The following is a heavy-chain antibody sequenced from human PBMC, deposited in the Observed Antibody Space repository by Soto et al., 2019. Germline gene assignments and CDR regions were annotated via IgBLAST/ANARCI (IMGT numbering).Heavy chain of an antibody. D-gene: IGHD6-13*01. V-gene: IGHV3-33*08. CDR1: GFTFTSYS. CDR3: VLSRWNQNFFVR. J-gene: IGHJ4*02. Sequence: PGGSLRLSCTTSGFTFTSYSMHWVRQAPGKGLEWVATFWYDASAQRYADSVKGRFTISRDPSRGTVYLLMDSLRTDDTAVYYCVLSRWNQNFFVRWGQEILLTLS. CDR2: FWYDASAQ.